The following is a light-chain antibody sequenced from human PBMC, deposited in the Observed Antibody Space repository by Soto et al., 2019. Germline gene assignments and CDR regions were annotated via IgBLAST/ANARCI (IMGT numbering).Light chain of an antibody. V-gene: IGLV1-44*01. CDR2: SNN. CDR3: ETWDDSLNGPV. J-gene: IGLJ3*02. CDR1: SSNIGSNV. Sequence: QSVLTQPPSASGTPGQRVTISCSGGSSNIGSNVVNWYQQLPGTAPQLLIYSNNQRPSGVPDRFSGSKSGTSASLAISGLQSEDEADYYCETWDDSLNGPVFGGGTKRPS.